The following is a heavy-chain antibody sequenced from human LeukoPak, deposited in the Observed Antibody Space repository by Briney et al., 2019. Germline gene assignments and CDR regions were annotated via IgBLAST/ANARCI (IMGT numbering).Heavy chain of an antibody. Sequence: GGSLRLSCAASGFTFSDYYMSWIRQAPGKGLEWVSYISSSSDYTNYADSVKGRFTISRDNAKNSLYLQMNSLRAEDTAVYYCAREYSGIFDYWGQGTLVTVSS. D-gene: IGHD1-26*01. CDR2: ISSSSDYT. CDR3: AREYSGIFDY. V-gene: IGHV3-11*05. J-gene: IGHJ4*02. CDR1: GFTFSDYY.